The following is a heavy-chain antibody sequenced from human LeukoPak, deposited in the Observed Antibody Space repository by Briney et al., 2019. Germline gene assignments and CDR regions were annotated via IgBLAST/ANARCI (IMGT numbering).Heavy chain of an antibody. Sequence: ASVKVSCKASGYTFTSYDINWVRQGTGQGLEWMGWMNPNSSNTGYAQKFQGRVTMTRNTSISTAYMELSSLRSEDTAVYYCARGISSGWELDYWGQGTLVTVSS. CDR1: GYTFTSYD. D-gene: IGHD6-19*01. CDR3: ARGISSGWELDY. J-gene: IGHJ4*02. CDR2: MNPNSSNT. V-gene: IGHV1-8*01.